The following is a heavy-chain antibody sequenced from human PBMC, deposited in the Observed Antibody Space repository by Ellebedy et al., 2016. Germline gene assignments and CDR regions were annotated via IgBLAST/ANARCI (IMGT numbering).Heavy chain of an antibody. J-gene: IGHJ3*02. D-gene: IGHD3-3*01. CDR1: GGSLGGYY. Sequence: SQTLSLTCAVHGGSLGGYYWTWIRQPPGKGLEWVGEINRIGNTNYNPSLKSRLTISVYTSKNLFSLTLTSVTAADTSTYYCARAWSYDDTTRGTSLDIWGQGTMVTVSS. CDR3: ARAWSYDDTTRGTSLDI. CDR2: INRIGNT. V-gene: IGHV4-34*01.